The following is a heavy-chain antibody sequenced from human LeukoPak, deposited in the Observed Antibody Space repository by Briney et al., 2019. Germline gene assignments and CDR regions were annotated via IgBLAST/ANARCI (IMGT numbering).Heavy chain of an antibody. CDR3: ARGETTAAPGYYYYMDV. J-gene: IGHJ6*03. Sequence: ASVKVSFKASGYTFTSYDINWVRQAPGQGLEWMGWMNPNSGNTGYAQKFQGRVTMTRNTSISTAYMELSSLRSEDTAVYYCARGETTAAPGYYYYMDVWGKGTTVTVSS. V-gene: IGHV1-8*01. D-gene: IGHD1-14*01. CDR1: GYTFTSYD. CDR2: MNPNSGNT.